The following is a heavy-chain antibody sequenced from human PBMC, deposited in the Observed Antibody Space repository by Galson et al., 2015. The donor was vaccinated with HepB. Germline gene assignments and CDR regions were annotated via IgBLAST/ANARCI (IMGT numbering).Heavy chain of an antibody. V-gene: IGHV3-21*01. J-gene: IGHJ4*02. CDR1: GFTFSSYS. D-gene: IGHD3-22*01. CDR2: ISSSSSYI. Sequence: SLRLSCAASGFTFSSYSMNWVRQAPGKGLEWVSSISSSSSYIYYADSVKGRFTISRDNAKNSLYLQMNSLRAEDTAVYYCARESRYYDSSGYYYSFDYWGQGTLVTVSP. CDR3: ARESRYYDSSGYYYSFDY.